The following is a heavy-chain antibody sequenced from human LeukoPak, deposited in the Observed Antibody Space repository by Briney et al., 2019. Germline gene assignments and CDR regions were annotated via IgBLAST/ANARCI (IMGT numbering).Heavy chain of an antibody. CDR1: GYSFTIYG. Sequence: ASVKVSCNTSGYSFTIYGITWVRQAPGQGLEWMGWISTYNGKTNYAQKFQGRVTLTTDTSTSTAYMEVTSLRSDDTAVYYCARGVPVERRFDSWGQGTLVTVSS. CDR2: ISTYNGKT. CDR3: ARGVPVERRFDS. V-gene: IGHV1-18*01. D-gene: IGHD1-1*01. J-gene: IGHJ4*02.